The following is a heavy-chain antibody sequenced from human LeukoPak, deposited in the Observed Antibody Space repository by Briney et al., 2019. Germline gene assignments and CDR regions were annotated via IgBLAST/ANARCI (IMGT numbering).Heavy chain of an antibody. CDR3: ARAAVAGNYFDY. D-gene: IGHD6-19*01. CDR2: IYYSGST. V-gene: IGHV4-59*12. Sequence: SETLSLTCTVSGGSISSYYWSWIRQPPGKGLEWIGYIYYSGSTNYNPSLKSRVTISVDTSKNQFSLKLSSVTAADTAVYYCARAAVAGNYFDYWGQGTLVTVSS. J-gene: IGHJ4*02. CDR1: GGSISSYY.